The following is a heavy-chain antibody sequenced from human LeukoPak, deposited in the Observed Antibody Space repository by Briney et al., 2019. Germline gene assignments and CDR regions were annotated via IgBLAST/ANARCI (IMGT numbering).Heavy chain of an antibody. CDR1: EFTFSSYA. D-gene: IGHD3-10*01. CDR2: ISYDGSNK. V-gene: IGHV3-30-3*01. J-gene: IGHJ6*03. CDR3: ARSPVGGAYYYYYYMDV. Sequence: PGGSLRLSCAASEFTFSSYAMHWVRQAPGKGLEWVAVISYDGSNKYYADSVKGRFTISRDNSKNTLYLQMNSLRAEDTAVYYCARSPVGGAYYYYYYMDVWGKGTTVTVSS.